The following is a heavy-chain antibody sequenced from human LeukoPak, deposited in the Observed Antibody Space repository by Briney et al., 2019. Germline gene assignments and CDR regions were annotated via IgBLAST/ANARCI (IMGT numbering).Heavy chain of an antibody. CDR2: ISSNNRYI. CDR3: AKEGSSYYTGFDY. V-gene: IGHV3-21*04. J-gene: IGHJ4*02. Sequence: GGSLRLSCAASGNYWMHWVRQAPGKGLEWVSSISSNNRYIYYADSVKGRFTISRDNAKNSLYLQMNSLRAEDTAVYYCAKEGSSYYTGFDYWGQGTLVTVSS. CDR1: GNYW. D-gene: IGHD3-3*01.